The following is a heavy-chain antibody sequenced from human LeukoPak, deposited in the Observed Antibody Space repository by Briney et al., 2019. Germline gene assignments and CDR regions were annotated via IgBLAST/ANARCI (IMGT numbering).Heavy chain of an antibody. CDR2: ISAYNGNT. CDR3: ARDAVVVAATEYFQH. CDR1: GYTFSSYS. Sequence: ASVKVSCKASGYTFSSYSITWVRQAPGQGLEWMGWISAYNGNTNYAQKLQGRVTVTTDTSTSTAYMELRSLRSDDTAVYYCARDAVVVAATEYFQHWGQGTLVTVSS. D-gene: IGHD2-15*01. J-gene: IGHJ1*01. V-gene: IGHV1-18*01.